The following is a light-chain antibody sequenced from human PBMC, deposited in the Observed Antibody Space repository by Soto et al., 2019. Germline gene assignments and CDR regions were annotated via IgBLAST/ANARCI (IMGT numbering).Light chain of an antibody. Sequence: QSALTQPPSVSGAPGQRVTISCSGTSSNIGAGYDVHWYHQLPGTAPKLLIFGNNNRPSGVPARFSASRSGTSASLAITGLQAEDVVDYYCQYFDTNTRVSVFGGGNVLTVL. CDR3: QYFDTNTRVSV. CDR1: SSNIGAGYD. CDR2: GNN. J-gene: IGLJ3*02. V-gene: IGLV1-40*01.